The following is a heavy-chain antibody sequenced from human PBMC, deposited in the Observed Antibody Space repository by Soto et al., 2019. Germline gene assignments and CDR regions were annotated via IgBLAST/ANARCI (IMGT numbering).Heavy chain of an antibody. J-gene: IGHJ4*02. CDR1: GFTFSSYR. D-gene: IGHD5-12*01. V-gene: IGHV3-21*01. CDR2: ISSSSSYI. CDR3: ARALYSGFDY. Sequence: GGSLRLSCAASGFTFSSYRMNWVRQAPGKGLEWVSSISSSSSYIYYADSVKGRFTISRDNAKNSLYLQMNSLRAEDKAVYYCARALYSGFDYWGQGTLVTVSS.